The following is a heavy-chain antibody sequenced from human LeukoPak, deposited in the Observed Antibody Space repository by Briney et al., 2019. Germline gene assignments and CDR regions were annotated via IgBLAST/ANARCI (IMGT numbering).Heavy chain of an antibody. D-gene: IGHD3-3*01. CDR2: ISSSSSTI. J-gene: IGHJ5*02. Sequence: GGSLRLSCAASGFTFSSYSMNWVRQAPGKGLEWVSYISSSSSTIYYADSVKGRFTISRDNAKNSLYLQMNSLRAEDTAVYYCAKSLDFGVVIITWGQGTLVTVSS. CDR3: AKSLDFGVVIIT. CDR1: GFTFSSYS. V-gene: IGHV3-48*04.